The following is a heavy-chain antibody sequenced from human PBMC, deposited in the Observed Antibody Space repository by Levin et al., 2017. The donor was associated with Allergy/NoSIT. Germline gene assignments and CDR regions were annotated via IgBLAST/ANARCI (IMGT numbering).Heavy chain of an antibody. D-gene: IGHD5-18*01. J-gene: IGHJ6*02. Sequence: AASVKVSCKASGYTFTTYGITWVRQAPGQGLEWLGRISVYNGDRNYAQKLQGRVTMTTDTSTSTAYMELRSLRSDDTAVYYCASPTGYSYGYYGMDVWGQGTTVTVSS. CDR2: ISVYNGDR. CDR1: GYTFTTYG. V-gene: IGHV1-18*01. CDR3: ASPTGYSYGYYGMDV.